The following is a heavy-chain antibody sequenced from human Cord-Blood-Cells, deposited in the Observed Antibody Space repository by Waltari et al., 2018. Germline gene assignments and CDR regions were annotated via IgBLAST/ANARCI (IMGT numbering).Heavy chain of an antibody. D-gene: IGHD3-16*01. CDR3: AREGGGEYFDY. V-gene: IGHV3-30-3*01. Sequence: QVQLVESGGGVVQPGRSLRLSCSASGFTFSSYATHWVRQAPGKGLEWVAVISNDGSNKYYADSVKGRFTISRDNSKNTLYLQMNSLRAEDTAVYYCAREGGGEYFDYWGQGTLVTVSS. CDR1: GFTFSSYA. J-gene: IGHJ4*02. CDR2: ISNDGSNK.